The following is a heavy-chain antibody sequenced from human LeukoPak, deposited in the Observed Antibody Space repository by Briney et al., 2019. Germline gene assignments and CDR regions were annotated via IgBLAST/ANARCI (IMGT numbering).Heavy chain of an antibody. CDR2: ISYSRRP. V-gene: IGHV4-39*01. J-gene: IGHJ4*02. CDR3: ARLSPYLGSGSSAFPDDF. Sequence: SETLSLTCTVSGGPISSSPYYWGWIRQPPGKGLEWIGCISYSRRPFYTPSPKSRLTISVDKSKNQFSLQLSSLTAADAAVFYCARLSPYLGSGSSAFPDDFWGQGTLVTVSS. CDR1: GGPISSSPYY. D-gene: IGHD3-10*01.